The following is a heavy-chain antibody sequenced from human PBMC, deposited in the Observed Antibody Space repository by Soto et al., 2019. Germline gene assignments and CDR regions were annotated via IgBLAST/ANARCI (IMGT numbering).Heavy chain of an antibody. J-gene: IGHJ4*02. V-gene: IGHV3-64*01. Sequence: PGGSLRLSCAASGFTFSGHAMHWVRQAPGKGLEFVSAISANGGSTYYANSVKGRFTISRDNSQNTLYLQMGSLRAEDMAVYYCAGTQMYIDSWGQGPLVTVS. D-gene: IGHD1-1*01. CDR3: AGTQMYIDS. CDR2: ISANGGST. CDR1: GFTFSGHA.